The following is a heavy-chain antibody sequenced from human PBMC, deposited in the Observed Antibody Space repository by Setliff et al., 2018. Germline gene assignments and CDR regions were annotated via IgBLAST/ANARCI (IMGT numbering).Heavy chain of an antibody. CDR1: GASISDSY. CDR2: ILTTGST. Sequence: SETLSLTCGVSGASISDSYWSWIRQPPGKGLEWIGHILTTGSTNYNPSLKSRIATSADTSRDRFSLRLTSVTAADTAIYYCARFCGTSNCQHAPLFDYWGQGILVTVSS. J-gene: IGHJ4*02. V-gene: IGHV4-4*08. CDR3: ARFCGTSNCQHAPLFDY. D-gene: IGHD1-1*01.